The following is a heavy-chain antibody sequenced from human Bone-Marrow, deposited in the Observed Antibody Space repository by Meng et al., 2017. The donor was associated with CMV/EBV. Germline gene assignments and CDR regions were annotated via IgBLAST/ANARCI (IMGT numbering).Heavy chain of an antibody. CDR2: ISGSGGST. CDR1: GLTFSSYA. V-gene: IGHV3-23*01. CDR3: AKDILSGQLVSGVFDY. D-gene: IGHD6-6*01. J-gene: IGHJ4*02. Sequence: GESLKISCAASGLTFSSYAMSWVRQAPGKGLEWVSAISGSGGSTYYADSVKGRFTISRDNSKNTLYLQMNSLRAEDTAVYYCAKDILSGQLVSGVFDYWGQGTLVTVSS.